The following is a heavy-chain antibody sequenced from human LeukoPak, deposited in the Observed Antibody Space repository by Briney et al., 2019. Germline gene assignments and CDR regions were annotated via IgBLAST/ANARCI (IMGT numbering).Heavy chain of an antibody. CDR3: ASAGGDSRSPLPFYY. J-gene: IGHJ4*02. CDR1: GFTFDKYW. CDR2: IKQDGSEK. D-gene: IGHD6-6*01. Sequence: GGSPRLSCAASGFTFDKYWMSWVRQAPGKGLEWVANIKQDGSEKYYVDSVKGRFTISRDNAENSLFLQMNSLRAEDTAVYFSASAGGDSRSPLPFYYWGQGTLVTVSS. V-gene: IGHV3-7*03.